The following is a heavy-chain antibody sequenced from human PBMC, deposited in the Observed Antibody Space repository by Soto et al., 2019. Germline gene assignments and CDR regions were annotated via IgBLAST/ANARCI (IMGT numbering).Heavy chain of an antibody. CDR1: GGSISSGDYS. CDR2: IYYTGRT. Sequence: SETLSLTCSVSGGSISSGDYSWGWIRQPPGKGLEWVGYIYYTGRTSYNPSLKSRVTMSVDTSKNQFSLRLRSVTAADTAVYYWGRDKWALALDIWGQGTMVTVSS. CDR3: GRDKWALALDI. V-gene: IGHV4-30-4*01. D-gene: IGHD1-26*01. J-gene: IGHJ3*02.